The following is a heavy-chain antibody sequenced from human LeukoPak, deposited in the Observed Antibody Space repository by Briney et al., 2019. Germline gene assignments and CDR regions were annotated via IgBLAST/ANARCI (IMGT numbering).Heavy chain of an antibody. CDR1: GFTFSNYA. CDR3: AKGPHYYYNSGYYYNFDY. Sequence: KAGGSLRLSCAASGFTFSNYAMSWVRQAPGGGLEWVSAISASGSSTYYADSVKGRFTISRDNSENTLSLQMNSLRVDDTAVYYCAKGPHYYYNSGYYYNFDYWGQGTLVTVSS. CDR2: ISASGSST. J-gene: IGHJ4*02. V-gene: IGHV3-23*01. D-gene: IGHD3-22*01.